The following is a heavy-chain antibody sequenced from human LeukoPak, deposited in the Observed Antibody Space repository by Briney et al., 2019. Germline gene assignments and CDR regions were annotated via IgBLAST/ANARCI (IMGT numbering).Heavy chain of an antibody. J-gene: IGHJ4*02. V-gene: IGHV1-18*01. CDR3: ARLRSPGDFDY. CDR1: GYTFTNYG. CDR2: ISGYNGNT. Sequence: GASVKVSCKASGYTFTNYGINWVRQAPGQGLEWMGWISGYNGNTNYAQKLQGRVTMTTDTSTSTTYMELRSLRSDDTAVYYCARLRSPGDFDYWGQGTLVTVSS. D-gene: IGHD1-26*01.